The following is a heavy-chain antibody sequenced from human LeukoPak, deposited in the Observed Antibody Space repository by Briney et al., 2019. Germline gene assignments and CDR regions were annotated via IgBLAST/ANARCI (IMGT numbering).Heavy chain of an antibody. V-gene: IGHV4-61*01. J-gene: IGHJ4*02. CDR2: IYYSGDT. D-gene: IGHD3-22*01. Sequence: PSETLSLTCTVSGGSVSSGNYYWSWIRQPPGKGLEWIGYIYYSGDTNYNPSLKGRVTISVDTSKNQVPLKLSSVTAADTAVYYCARDPSGYFNYWGQGTLVTVSS. CDR3: ARDPSGYFNY. CDR1: GGSVSSGNYY.